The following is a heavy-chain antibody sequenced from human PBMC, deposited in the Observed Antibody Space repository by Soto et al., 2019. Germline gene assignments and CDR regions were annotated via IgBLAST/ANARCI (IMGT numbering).Heavy chain of an antibody. CDR2: IVPRFGLP. CDR3: ARDRIQLRLGKYAFNGMDV. V-gene: IGHV1-69*17. D-gene: IGHD3-16*01. CDR1: GGTFRDYA. Sequence: QVQLVQSGAEMRKPGSSLRVSCKASGGTFRDYAFSWVRQAPGQGLEWMGGIVPRFGLPNYAPKFGGRFTITADTSSITVYMALSSLRFDGTAVYFGARDRIQLRLGKYAFNGMDVWGQGTAIIVSS. J-gene: IGHJ6*02.